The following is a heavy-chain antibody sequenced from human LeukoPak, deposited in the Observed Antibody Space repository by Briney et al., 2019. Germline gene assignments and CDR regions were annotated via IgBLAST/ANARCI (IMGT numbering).Heavy chain of an antibody. Sequence: SETLSLTCAVYGGSFSGYYWSWTRQPPGKGLEWIGEINHSGSTNYNPSLKSRVTISVDTSKNQFSLKLSSVTAADTAVYYCARGTCYDSSGYCFDYWGQGTLVTVSS. CDR1: GGSFSGYY. J-gene: IGHJ4*02. V-gene: IGHV4-34*01. D-gene: IGHD3-22*01. CDR3: ARGTCYDSSGYCFDY. CDR2: INHSGST.